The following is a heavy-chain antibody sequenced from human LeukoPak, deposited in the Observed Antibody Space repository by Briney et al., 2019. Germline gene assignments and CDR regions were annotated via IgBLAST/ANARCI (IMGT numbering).Heavy chain of an antibody. CDR2: ISVSGSST. CDR1: GFTFSSYG. J-gene: IGHJ3*01. V-gene: IGHV3-23*01. CDR3: AKNHDSNGYHTDDAFDL. Sequence: GGSLRLSCAASGFTFSSYGMHWVRQAPGKGLEWVSVISVSGSSTYYADSVKGRFTISRDSSKSTLYLQMNSLRAEDTAIYYCAKNHDSNGYHTDDAFDLWGQGTMVTVSS. D-gene: IGHD3-22*01.